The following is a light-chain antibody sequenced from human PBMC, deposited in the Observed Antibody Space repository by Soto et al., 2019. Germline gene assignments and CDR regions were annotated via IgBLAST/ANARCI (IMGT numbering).Light chain of an antibody. Sequence: QSALTQPASVSGSPGQSITISCTGTSSDVGGYNYVSWYQQHPGKAPKLLICDVTNRPSGVSNRFSGSKSGNTASLTISGLQTEDEADHYCSSFAISIPLVFGGGTKLTVL. V-gene: IGLV2-14*03. J-gene: IGLJ2*01. CDR1: SSDVGGYNY. CDR3: SSFAISIPLV. CDR2: DVT.